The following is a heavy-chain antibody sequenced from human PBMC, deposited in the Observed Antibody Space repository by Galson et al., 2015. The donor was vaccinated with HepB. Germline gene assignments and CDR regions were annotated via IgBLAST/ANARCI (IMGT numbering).Heavy chain of an antibody. D-gene: IGHD1-14*01. V-gene: IGHV1-69*02. CDR1: ADIFRNYS. J-gene: IGHJ3*01. Sequence: SVKVSCKASADIFRNYSLNWVRQAPGQGLEWMGRSIPLLGISNYAQKLRDRVSITADTSSFTVYLHLSALRPQDTAIYFCAKCKGIGTHHTYSFDVWGPGTMVTVSS. CDR2: SIPLLGIS. CDR3: AKCKGIGTHHTYSFDV.